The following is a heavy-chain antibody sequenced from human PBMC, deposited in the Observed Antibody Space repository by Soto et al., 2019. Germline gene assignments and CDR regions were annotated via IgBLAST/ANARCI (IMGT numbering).Heavy chain of an antibody. Sequence: QVQLVESGGGVVQPGRSLRLSCAASGFTFSSYGMHWVRQAPGKGLEWVAVISYDGSNKYYADSVKGRFTISRDNSKNTLYLQMNSLRAEDTAVYYCAKDHFYDSSGYYFGAFDYWGQGTLVTVSS. J-gene: IGHJ4*02. V-gene: IGHV3-30*18. CDR2: ISYDGSNK. D-gene: IGHD3-22*01. CDR3: AKDHFYDSSGYYFGAFDY. CDR1: GFTFSSYG.